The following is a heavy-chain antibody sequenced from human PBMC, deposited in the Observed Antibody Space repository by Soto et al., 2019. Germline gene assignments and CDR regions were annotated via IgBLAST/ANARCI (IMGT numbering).Heavy chain of an antibody. D-gene: IGHD3-10*02. CDR1: NYTFTAYG. CDR2: INAGSGHT. V-gene: IGHV1-3*01. Sequence: ASVKVSCKASNYTFTAYGIHWVRQAPGQRLEWMGWINAGSGHTKYSQKFQGRVTITRDTSASTAYMELSSLRSEDTAVYYCARYMSQGYFDLWGRGNLVTVSS. J-gene: IGHJ2*01. CDR3: ARYMSQGYFDL.